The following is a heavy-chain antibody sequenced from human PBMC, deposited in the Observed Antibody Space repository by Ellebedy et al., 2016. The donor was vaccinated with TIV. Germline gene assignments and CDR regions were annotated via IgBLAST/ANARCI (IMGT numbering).Heavy chain of an antibody. V-gene: IGHV3-7*01. CDR2: IRQEGDEI. Sequence: PGGSLRLSCAASGFNFRSYWMTWVRQAPGKGLEWVAKIRQEGDEIYYVESVKGRFTISRDNAKNSLFLQINSLRVEDTAVYYCARRASYGEYAVQVNPWFDPWGQGTLVTVSS. D-gene: IGHD4-17*01. CDR1: GFNFRSYW. J-gene: IGHJ5*02. CDR3: ARRASYGEYAVQVNPWFDP.